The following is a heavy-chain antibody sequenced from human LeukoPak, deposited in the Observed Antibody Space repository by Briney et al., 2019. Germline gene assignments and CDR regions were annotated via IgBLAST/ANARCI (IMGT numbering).Heavy chain of an antibody. J-gene: IGHJ4*02. CDR3: AKDTHYYMVRGTRFDY. CDR2: IRYDGSNK. V-gene: IGHV3-30*02. D-gene: IGHD3-10*01. Sequence: GGSLRLSCATSGFTFSTSWMHWVRQAPGKGLEWVAFIRYDGSNKYYADSVKGRFTISRDNSKNTLYLQMNSLRAEDTAVYYCAKDTHYYMVRGTRFDYWGQGTLVTVSS. CDR1: GFTFSTSW.